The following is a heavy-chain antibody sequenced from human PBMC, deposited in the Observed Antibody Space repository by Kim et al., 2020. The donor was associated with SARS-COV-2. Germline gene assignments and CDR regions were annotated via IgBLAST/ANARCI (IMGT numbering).Heavy chain of an antibody. Sequence: GGSLRLSCAASGFTFSDYWMHWVRQAPGKGLVWVSRLSGDGTNINYADFVKGRFTISRDNAKDTLYLQMTSLRAEDTAVYYCARAISGGGYDSWGLGTLVAVSS. D-gene: IGHD5-12*01. CDR2: LSGDGTNI. J-gene: IGHJ4*02. CDR1: GFTFSDYW. V-gene: IGHV3-74*01. CDR3: ARAISGGGYDS.